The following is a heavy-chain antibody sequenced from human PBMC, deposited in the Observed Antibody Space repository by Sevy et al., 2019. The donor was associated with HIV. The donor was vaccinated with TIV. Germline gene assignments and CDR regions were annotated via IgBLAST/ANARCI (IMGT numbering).Heavy chain of an antibody. J-gene: IGHJ4*02. Sequence: GGSLRLSCAASGFTFSTYGMHWVRLAPGKGLEWVAVVSHDISNEDYADSVKGRFTISRDNSKNALYLQMSSLRPEDTALYYCAKAYIAAPPRGSDYFDYWGQGTLVTVSS. CDR3: AKAYIAAPPRGSDYFDY. D-gene: IGHD6-6*01. CDR1: GFTFSTYG. CDR2: VSHDISNE. V-gene: IGHV3-30*18.